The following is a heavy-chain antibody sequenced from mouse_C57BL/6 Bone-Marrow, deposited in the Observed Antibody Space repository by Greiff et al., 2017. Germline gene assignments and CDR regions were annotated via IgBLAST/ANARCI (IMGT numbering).Heavy chain of an antibody. Sequence: EVKLQESGGDLVKPGGSLKLSCAASGFTFSSYGMSWVRQTPDKRLEWVATISSGGSYTYYPDSVKGRFTISRDNAKNTLYLQMSSLKSEDTAMYYCARGVLLRYYYAMDYWGQGTSVTVSS. D-gene: IGHD1-1*01. CDR3: ARGVLLRYYYAMDY. V-gene: IGHV5-6*01. CDR1: GFTFSSYG. J-gene: IGHJ4*01. CDR2: ISSGGSYT.